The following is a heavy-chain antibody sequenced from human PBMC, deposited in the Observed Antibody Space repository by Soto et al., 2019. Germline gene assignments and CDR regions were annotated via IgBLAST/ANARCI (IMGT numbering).Heavy chain of an antibody. J-gene: IGHJ4*02. CDR1: GYSFTSYW. D-gene: IGHD2-2*02. V-gene: IGHV5-51*01. CDR2: IYPGDSDT. CDR3: AREGDCSSTSCDNFEY. Sequence: PGESLKISCKGSGYSFTSYWIGWVRQMPGKGLEWMGIIYPGDSDTRYSPSFQGQVTISADKSISTAYLQWSSLKASDTAMYYCAREGDCSSTSCDNFEYWGKGNRVIVAS.